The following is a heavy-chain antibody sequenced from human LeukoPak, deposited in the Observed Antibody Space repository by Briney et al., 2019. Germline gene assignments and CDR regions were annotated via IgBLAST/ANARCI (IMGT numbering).Heavy chain of an antibody. Sequence: LAGESLRLSCAASGFTVSSNYMSWVRQAPGKGLEWVSVIYSGGSTYYADSVKGRFTISRDNSKNTLYLQMNSLRAEDTAVYYCARDAVVPAAPDPNYYYYGMDVWGQGTTVTVSS. V-gene: IGHV3-53*01. J-gene: IGHJ6*02. CDR1: GFTVSSNY. CDR2: IYSGGST. CDR3: ARDAVVPAAPDPNYYYYGMDV. D-gene: IGHD2-2*01.